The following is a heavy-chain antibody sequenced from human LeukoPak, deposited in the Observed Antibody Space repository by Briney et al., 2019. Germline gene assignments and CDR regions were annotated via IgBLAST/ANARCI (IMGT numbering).Heavy chain of an antibody. CDR3: ARGFSVGATTAKRSGFDY. CDR1: GGSIGPYY. D-gene: IGHD1-26*01. J-gene: IGHJ4*02. V-gene: IGHV4-4*07. Sequence: PSETLSLTCIISGGSIGPYYWSWIRQAAGKGPEWIGRIYTTGTADYNPSLKGRVFLSVDTSKNQFSLKVTSVTAADTAVYYCARGFSVGATTAKRSGFDYWGQGTLVTVSS. CDR2: IYTTGTA.